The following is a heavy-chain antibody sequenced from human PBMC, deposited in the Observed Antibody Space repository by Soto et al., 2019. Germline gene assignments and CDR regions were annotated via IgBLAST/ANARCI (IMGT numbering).Heavy chain of an antibody. D-gene: IGHD3-10*01. Sequence: LSLTCTVSGASMSEYFWSWIRQSPGKGLEWIGYIYYLGSTDYNPSLKSRVTISVDTSKRQFSLRLTSVTAADTAVYYCERDGYDGSGSPYPAFWGPGTQVTVYS. CDR2: IYYLGST. J-gene: IGHJ4*02. CDR1: GASMSEYF. V-gene: IGHV4-59*01. CDR3: ERDGYDGSGSPYPAF.